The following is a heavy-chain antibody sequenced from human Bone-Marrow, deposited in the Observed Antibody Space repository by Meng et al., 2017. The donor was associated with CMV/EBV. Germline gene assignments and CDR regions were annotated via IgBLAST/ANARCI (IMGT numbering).Heavy chain of an antibody. J-gene: IGHJ6*02. CDR2: ISGSGGST. CDR3: AKDKNIVVVPAAREPYYYYGMAV. CDR1: GFTFSSYA. V-gene: IGHV3-23*01. D-gene: IGHD2-2*01. Sequence: GESLKISCAASGFTFSSYAMSWVRQAPGKGLEWVSAISGSGGSTYYADSVKGRFTISRDNSKNTLYLQMNSLRAEDTAVYYCAKDKNIVVVPAAREPYYYYGMAVWGPGNTGNVSS.